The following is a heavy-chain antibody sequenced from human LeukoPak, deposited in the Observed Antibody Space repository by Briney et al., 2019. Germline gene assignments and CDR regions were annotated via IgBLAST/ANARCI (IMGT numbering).Heavy chain of an antibody. Sequence: GSLRLSCAASGFTVSSNYMSWVRQAPGKGLEWVSVIYSGGSTYYADSVKGRFTISRDNAKNSLYLQTNSLRAEDTAVYYCARASYGDYDGYFDYWGQGTLVTVSS. CDR2: IYSGGST. J-gene: IGHJ4*02. CDR3: ARASYGDYDGYFDY. CDR1: GFTVSSNY. V-gene: IGHV3-66*01. D-gene: IGHD4-17*01.